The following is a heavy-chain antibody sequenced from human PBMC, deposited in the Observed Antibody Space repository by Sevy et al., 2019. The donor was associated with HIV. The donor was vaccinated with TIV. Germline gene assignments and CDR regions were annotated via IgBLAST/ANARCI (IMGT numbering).Heavy chain of an antibody. V-gene: IGHV3-33*01. CDR3: ASGAYYYASRTENFDY. CDR2: IWYDGSSK. J-gene: IGHJ4*02. Sequence: GGSLRLSCAASGFTFSSYGMHWVRQAPGKGLEWVAVIWYDGSSKYYADSVKGRFTISRDNSKNTLYLQMNSLRAEDTAVYYCASGAYYYASRTENFDYSGQRTVVTVSS. D-gene: IGHD3-10*01. CDR1: GFTFSSYG.